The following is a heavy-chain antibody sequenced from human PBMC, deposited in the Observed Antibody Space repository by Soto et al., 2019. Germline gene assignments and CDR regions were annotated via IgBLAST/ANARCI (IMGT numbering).Heavy chain of an antibody. CDR2: VSHDGRNT. D-gene: IGHD6-19*01. J-gene: IGHJ4*02. CDR3: AEGGRQWVGTSDFNY. CDR1: GFTFSDYA. V-gene: IGHV3-30*03. Sequence: VQLVESGGGVVQPGRSLRLSCAASGFTFSDYAMHWVRQAPGKGLEWVAVVSHDGRNTHYADSVKGRFTISRDSSKNTVSREMTSLGAGDTAVFYLAEGGRQWVGTSDFNYWGQGALVTVSS.